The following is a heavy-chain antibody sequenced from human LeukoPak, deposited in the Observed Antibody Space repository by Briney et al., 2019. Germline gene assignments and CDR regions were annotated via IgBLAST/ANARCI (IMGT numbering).Heavy chain of an antibody. CDR3: ARESGYSSSWELYYYYGMDV. CDR1: GGSISSYY. V-gene: IGHV4-59*12. J-gene: IGHJ6*02. CDR2: IYYSGST. Sequence: SETLSLTCTVSGGSISSYYWSWIRQPPGKGLEWIGYIYYSGSTNYNPSLKSRVTMSVDTSKNQFSLKLSSVTAADTAVYYCARESGYSSSWELYYYYGMDVWGQGTTVTVSS. D-gene: IGHD6-13*01.